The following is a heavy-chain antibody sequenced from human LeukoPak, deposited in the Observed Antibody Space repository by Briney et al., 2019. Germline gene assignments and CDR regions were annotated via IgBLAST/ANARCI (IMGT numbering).Heavy chain of an antibody. J-gene: IGHJ4*02. V-gene: IGHV3-74*01. D-gene: IGHD4-17*01. CDR3: ARSDYATVIDY. CDR1: GFTFSSYW. Sequence: GGSLRLSCAASGFTFSSYWMHWVRQAPGKGLVWVSRINSDGSSTSYADSVKGRFTISRDNAENTLYLQMNSLRAEDTAVYYCARSDYATVIDYWGQGTLVTVSS. CDR2: INSDGSST.